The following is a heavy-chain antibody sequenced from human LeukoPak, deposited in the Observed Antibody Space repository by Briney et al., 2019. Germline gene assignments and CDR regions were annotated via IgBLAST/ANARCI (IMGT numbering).Heavy chain of an antibody. Sequence: GGSLRLSCAVSGFTFCGYEVSCVGQSPGHGLGGVSAIGGSGGSTYDADYVEGRFIISRDNSKNTLYLQMNSLRAEDTAVYYCAKDRSSGWPNCFDPWGQGTGHRLL. CDR3: AKDRSSGWPNCFDP. CDR1: GFTFCGYE. V-gene: IGHV3-23*01. D-gene: IGHD6-19*01. J-gene: IGHJ5*02. CDR2: IGGSGGST.